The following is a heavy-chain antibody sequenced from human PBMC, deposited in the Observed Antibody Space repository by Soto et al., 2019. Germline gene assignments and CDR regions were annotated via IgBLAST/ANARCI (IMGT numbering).Heavy chain of an antibody. CDR2: IYYSGST. D-gene: IGHD6-19*01. CDR1: GGSISSYY. Sequence: QVQLQELGPGLVKPSETLSLTCTVSGGSISSYYWSWIRQPPGKGLEWIGYIYYSGSTNYNPSLKSRVTISVDTSKNQFSLKLSSVTAADTAVYYCARQQWLVLNAFDIWGQGTMVTVSS. J-gene: IGHJ3*02. V-gene: IGHV4-59*01. CDR3: ARQQWLVLNAFDI.